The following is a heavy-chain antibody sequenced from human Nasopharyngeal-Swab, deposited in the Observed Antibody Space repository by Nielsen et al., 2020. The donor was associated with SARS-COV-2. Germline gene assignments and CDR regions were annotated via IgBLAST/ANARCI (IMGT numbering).Heavy chain of an antibody. Sequence: SETLSLTCAVYGGFFSGYYWSWIRQPPGKGLEWVGEINHSGSTNYSPSLKSRTTISVHTSKNQSSLRLSSVTAADATVYYCARGRDMYYYDSSGYYYLDYWGQGTLVTVSS. D-gene: IGHD3-22*01. CDR2: INHSGST. CDR3: ARGRDMYYYDSSGYYYLDY. V-gene: IGHV4-34*01. J-gene: IGHJ4*02. CDR1: GGFFSGYY.